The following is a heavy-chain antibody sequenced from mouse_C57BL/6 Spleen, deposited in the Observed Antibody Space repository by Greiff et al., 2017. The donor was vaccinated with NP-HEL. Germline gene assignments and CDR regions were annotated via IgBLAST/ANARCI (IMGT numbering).Heavy chain of an antibody. CDR3: ARDGYGSSSLYFDV. CDR2: IDPNSGGT. Sequence: QVQLQQPGAELVKPGASVKLSCKASGYTFTSYWMHWVKQRPGRGLEWIGRIDPNSGGTTYNEKFKSKATLTVDKPSSTAYMQLSSLTSEVSAVYYCARDGYGSSSLYFDVCGTGTTVTVSS. D-gene: IGHD1-1*01. V-gene: IGHV1-72*01. J-gene: IGHJ1*03. CDR1: GYTFTSYW.